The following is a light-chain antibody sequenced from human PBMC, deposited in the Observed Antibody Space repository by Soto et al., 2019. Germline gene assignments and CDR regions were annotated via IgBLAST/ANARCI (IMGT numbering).Light chain of an antibody. Sequence: DIVMTQSPDSLAVSLGERTTINCKSSQSDLYSSNNKNHLAWYQQKPGQPPKLLIYWASTRESGVPDRFSGSGSGTDFTLTISSLQAEDVAVYYCQQYYSTPLTFGGGTKVELK. CDR1: QSDLYSSNNKNH. CDR2: WAS. CDR3: QQYYSTPLT. V-gene: IGKV4-1*01. J-gene: IGKJ4*01.